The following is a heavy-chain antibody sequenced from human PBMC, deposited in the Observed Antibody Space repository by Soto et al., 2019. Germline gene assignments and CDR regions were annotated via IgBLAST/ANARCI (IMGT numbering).Heavy chain of an antibody. J-gene: IGHJ4*02. D-gene: IGHD6-19*01. Sequence: VQLLESGGGLVQPGGSLRLSCAASGFTFRDYAMNWVRLSPGKGLEWVSDISGNGDSARYADSVKGRFTISRDNSKNTLYLLMNSLRVDDTAVYYCGKERRGSGWSVCNFWGQGTLVTVSS. CDR3: GKERRGSGWSVCNF. CDR2: ISGNGDSA. V-gene: IGHV3-23*01. CDR1: GFTFRDYA.